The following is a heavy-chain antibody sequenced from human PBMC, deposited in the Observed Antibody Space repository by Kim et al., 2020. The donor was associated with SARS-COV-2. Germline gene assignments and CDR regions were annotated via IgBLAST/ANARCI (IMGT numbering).Heavy chain of an antibody. D-gene: IGHD3-16*02. CDR3: ARVGYDYVGGSYRDYYYYYGMDV. CDR2: ISSSSSYT. Sequence: GGSLRLSCAASGFTFSDYYMSWIRQAPGKGLEWVSYISSSSSYTNYADSVKGRFTISRDNAKNSLYLQMNSLRAEDTAVYYCARVGYDYVGGSYRDYYYYYGMDVWGQETTVTVSS. J-gene: IGHJ6*02. V-gene: IGHV3-11*05. CDR1: GFTFSDYY.